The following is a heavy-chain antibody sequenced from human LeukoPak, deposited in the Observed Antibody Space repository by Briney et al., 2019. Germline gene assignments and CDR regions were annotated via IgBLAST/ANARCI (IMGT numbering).Heavy chain of an antibody. Sequence: ASVKVSCKVSGYTLTELSMHWVRQVPGKGLEWMGGFDPEDGETIYAQKFQGRVTMTEDTSTDTAYMELSSLRSEDTAVYYCATADRSYGLPHNSIDYWGQGTLVTVSS. V-gene: IGHV1-24*01. CDR2: FDPEDGET. CDR3: ATADRSYGLPHNSIDY. CDR1: GYTLTELS. D-gene: IGHD5-18*01. J-gene: IGHJ4*02.